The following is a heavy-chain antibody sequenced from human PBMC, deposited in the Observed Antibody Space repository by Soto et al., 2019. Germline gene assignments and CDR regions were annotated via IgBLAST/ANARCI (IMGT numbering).Heavy chain of an antibody. D-gene: IGHD3-10*01. J-gene: IGHJ6*03. Sequence: GGSLRLSCAASGFTFSSYWMSWVRQAPGKGLEWVANIKQDGSEKYYVDSVKGRFTISRDNAKNSLYLQMNSLRAEDTAVYYCAREGKYYYGSGSYYSWGYYYYYYMDVWGKGTTVTVSS. V-gene: IGHV3-7*01. CDR3: AREGKYYYGSGSYYSWGYYYYYYMDV. CDR1: GFTFSSYW. CDR2: IKQDGSEK.